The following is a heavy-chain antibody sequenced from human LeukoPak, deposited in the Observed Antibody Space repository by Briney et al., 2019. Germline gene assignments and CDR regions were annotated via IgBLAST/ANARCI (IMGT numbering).Heavy chain of an antibody. Sequence: ASVTVSCKASGYSFTGYYMHWVRQAPGQGLEWMGWINPNSGGTNYAQKFQGRVTMTRDTSISTAYMELSRLRSDDAAVYYCARDRELGPFDAFDIWGQGTMVTVSS. V-gene: IGHV1-2*02. D-gene: IGHD1-26*01. CDR3: ARDRELGPFDAFDI. CDR2: INPNSGGT. CDR1: GYSFTGYY. J-gene: IGHJ3*02.